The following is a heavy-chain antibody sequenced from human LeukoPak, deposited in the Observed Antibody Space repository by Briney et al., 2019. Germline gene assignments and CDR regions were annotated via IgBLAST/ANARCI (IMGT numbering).Heavy chain of an antibody. Sequence: SETLSLTCTVSGYSISSGYYWGWIRQPPGKGLEWIGSIYHSGSTYYNPSLKSRVTISVDTSKNQFSLKLSSVTAADTAVYYCARGGRDTAIRIWGQGTLVTVSS. J-gene: IGHJ4*02. CDR1: GYSISSGYY. V-gene: IGHV4-38-2*02. D-gene: IGHD5-18*01. CDR3: ARGGRDTAIRI. CDR2: IYHSGST.